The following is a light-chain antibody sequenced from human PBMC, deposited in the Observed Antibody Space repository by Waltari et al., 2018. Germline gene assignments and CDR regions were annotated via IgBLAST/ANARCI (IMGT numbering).Light chain of an antibody. CDR3: SSFTTTNSWV. CDR2: DVN. Sequence: HSALAQPASVSGSPGQSISISCTGTSSDVGAYNSVSWYQQHPGKAPRLMIYDVNNRPSGVSNRFSGSKSGNTASLTISGLQAEDEADYYCSSFTTTNSWVFGGGTKLTVL. V-gene: IGLV2-14*03. J-gene: IGLJ3*02. CDR1: SSDVGAYNS.